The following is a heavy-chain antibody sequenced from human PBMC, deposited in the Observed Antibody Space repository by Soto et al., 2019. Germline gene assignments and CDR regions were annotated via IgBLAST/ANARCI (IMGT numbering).Heavy chain of an antibody. CDR2: INPSGGST. J-gene: IGHJ4*02. V-gene: IGHV1-46*01. Sequence: ASVKVSCKASGYTFTSYYMHWVRQAPGQGLEWMGIINPSGGSTSYAQKFQGRVTMTRDTSTSTVYMELSSLRSEDTAVYYCARVRSAYYDFWSGSSLFDYWGQGTLVTVSS. D-gene: IGHD3-3*01. CDR1: GYTFTSYY. CDR3: ARVRSAYYDFWSGSSLFDY.